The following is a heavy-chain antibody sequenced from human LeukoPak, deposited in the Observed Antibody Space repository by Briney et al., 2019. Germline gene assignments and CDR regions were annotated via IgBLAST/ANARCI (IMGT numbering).Heavy chain of an antibody. CDR3: ARGTFYGGNSPFAFDI. CDR1: GFTVSSNY. D-gene: IGHD4-23*01. J-gene: IGHJ3*02. CDR2: FYSGGSR. V-gene: IGHV3-53*01. Sequence: GGSLRLSCAASGFTVSSNYMSWVRQAPGKGLEWVSVFYSGGSRYCADSVKGRLTISRDNSKNTLYFQMNSLRAEDTAVYYCARGTFYGGNSPFAFDIWGQGTMVTVSS.